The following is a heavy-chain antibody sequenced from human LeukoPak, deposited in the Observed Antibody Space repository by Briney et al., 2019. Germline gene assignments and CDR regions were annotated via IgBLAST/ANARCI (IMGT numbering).Heavy chain of an antibody. CDR1: GGTFSSYA. CDR2: IVPLFGTA. V-gene: IGHV1-69*01. D-gene: IGHD3-10*01. J-gene: IGHJ4*02. Sequence: GASVGVSCKASGGTFSSYAISWVRQAPGQGLEWMGGIVPLFGTANYAQNVQGRVTITADESTSTAYMELSSLRSEDTAVYYCARGGITMVRGVITPYYFDYWGQGTLVTVSS. CDR3: ARGGITMVRGVITPYYFDY.